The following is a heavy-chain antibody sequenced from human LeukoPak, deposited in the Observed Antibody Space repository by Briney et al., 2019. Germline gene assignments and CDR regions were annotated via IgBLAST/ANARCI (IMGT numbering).Heavy chain of an antibody. CDR3: ASGGSWYPVDY. V-gene: IGHV3-48*03. J-gene: IGHJ4*02. CDR2: ISSSGSTI. D-gene: IGHD6-13*01. Sequence: GGSLILSCAASGFTFSSYEMNWVRQAPGKGLEWVSYISSSGSTIYYADSVRGRFTISRDNAKNSLYLQMNSLRAEDTAVYYCASGGSWYPVDYWGQGTLVTVSS. CDR1: GFTFSSYE.